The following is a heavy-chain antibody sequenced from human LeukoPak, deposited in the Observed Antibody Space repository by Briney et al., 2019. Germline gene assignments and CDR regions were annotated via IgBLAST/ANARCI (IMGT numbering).Heavy chain of an antibody. CDR1: GFTFSSYA. V-gene: IGHV3-21*01. J-gene: IGHJ3*02. CDR2: ISSSSSYV. D-gene: IGHD1-1*01. Sequence: GGSLRLSCAASGFTFSSYAMHWVRQAPGKGLEWVSSISSSSSYVYYADSVKGRFTISRDNAKNSLYLQMNSLRAEDTAVYYCARGDWTSTGGAFDIWGQGTMVTVSS. CDR3: ARGDWTSTGGAFDI.